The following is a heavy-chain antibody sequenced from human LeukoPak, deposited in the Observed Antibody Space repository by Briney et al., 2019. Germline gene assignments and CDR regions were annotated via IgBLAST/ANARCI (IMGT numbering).Heavy chain of an antibody. Sequence: GGSLRLSCAASGFTFSSYSMNWVRQAPGKGLEWVSSISSSSSYIYYADSVKGRFTISRDNAKNSLYLQMNSLRAEDTAVYYCARVPGFGEFIDYWGQGTLVTVSS. D-gene: IGHD3-10*01. CDR2: ISSSSSYI. J-gene: IGHJ4*02. CDR1: GFTFSSYS. V-gene: IGHV3-21*01. CDR3: ARVPGFGEFIDY.